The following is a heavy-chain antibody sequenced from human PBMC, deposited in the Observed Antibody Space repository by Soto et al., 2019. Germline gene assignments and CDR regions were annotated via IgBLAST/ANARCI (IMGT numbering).Heavy chain of an antibody. D-gene: IGHD2-2*01. CDR3: AKGTVPVATPWFDP. CDR1: GFTFSNYA. Sequence: GSLRLSCAAAGFTFSNYAMSWVRQAPGKGLEWVSTLSGSGGSTYYADSVKGRLTISRDNSKNTLYLQMNSLRAEDTVVYYCAKGTVPVATPWFDPWGQGTLVTV. V-gene: IGHV3-23*01. J-gene: IGHJ5*02. CDR2: LSGSGGST.